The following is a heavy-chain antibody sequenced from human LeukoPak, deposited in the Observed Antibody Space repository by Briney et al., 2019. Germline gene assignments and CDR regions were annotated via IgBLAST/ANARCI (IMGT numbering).Heavy chain of an antibody. J-gene: IGHJ4*02. CDR3: SILAVASDFDY. V-gene: IGHV3-30*02. CDR1: GFGFSSYD. Sequence: GGSLRLSCAASGFGFSSYDMHWVRQAPGKGLEWVAIIRYDGNNKYYVDSVKGRFTISRDNSKNTLYLQMNNLRVEDTAVYSCSILAVASDFDYWGQGTLVTVSS. CDR2: IRYDGNNK. D-gene: IGHD6-19*01.